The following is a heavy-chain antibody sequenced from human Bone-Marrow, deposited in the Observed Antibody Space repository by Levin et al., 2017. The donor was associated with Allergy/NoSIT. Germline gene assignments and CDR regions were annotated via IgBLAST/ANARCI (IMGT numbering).Heavy chain of an antibody. J-gene: IGHJ4*02. CDR1: AGSIRSYY. D-gene: IGHD4-23*01. CDR3: ARHSGGNFLRSSLDY. Sequence: SETLSLTCTVSAGSIRSYYWSWIRQPPGKGLEWVANIYYTGITNYNPSLKSRVTMSVDTSKNQFSLKLSSVTAADTAVYYCARHSGGNFLRSSLDYWGQGTLVTVSS. CDR2: IYYTGIT. V-gene: IGHV4-59*08.